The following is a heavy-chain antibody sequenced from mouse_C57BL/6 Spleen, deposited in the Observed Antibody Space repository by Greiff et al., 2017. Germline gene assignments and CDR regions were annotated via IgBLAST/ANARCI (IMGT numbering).Heavy chain of an antibody. V-gene: IGHV1-50*01. Sequence: QVQLKEPGAELVKPGASVKLSCKASGYTFTSYWMQWVKQRPGQGLEWIGEIDPSDSYTNYNQKFKGKATLTVDTSSSTAYMQLSSLTSEDSAVYYCASAYYSNYRFAYWGQGTLVTVSA. CDR2: IDPSDSYT. CDR3: ASAYYSNYRFAY. CDR1: GYTFTSYW. J-gene: IGHJ3*01. D-gene: IGHD2-5*01.